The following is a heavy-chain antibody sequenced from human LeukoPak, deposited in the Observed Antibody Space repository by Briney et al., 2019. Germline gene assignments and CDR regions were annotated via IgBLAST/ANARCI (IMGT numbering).Heavy chain of an antibody. Sequence: GGSLRLSCAASGFTFSSYAMSWVRQAPGKGLEWVSAISGSGGSTYYADSVKGRFTISRDNSKNTLYLQMNSLRAEDTAVYYCAKVGLGSSGANSVYYYYYMDVWGKGTTVTVSS. CDR1: GFTFSSYA. J-gene: IGHJ6*03. CDR3: AKVGLGSSGANSVYYYYYMDV. V-gene: IGHV3-23*01. D-gene: IGHD6-25*01. CDR2: ISGSGGST.